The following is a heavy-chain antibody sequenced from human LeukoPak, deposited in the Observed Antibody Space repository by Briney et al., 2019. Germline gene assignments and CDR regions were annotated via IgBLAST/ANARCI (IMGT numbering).Heavy chain of an antibody. CDR2: IYSGGST. D-gene: IGHD3-22*01. V-gene: IGHV3-53*01. CDR1: GFTVSSNY. Sequence: TGGSLRLSCAASGFTVSSNYMSWVRQAPGKGLEWVSVIYSGGSTYYADSVKGRFTISRDNSKNTLYLQMNSLRAEDTAVYYCARDASGGYYFDYWGQGTLVTVSS. J-gene: IGHJ4*02. CDR3: ARDASGGYYFDY.